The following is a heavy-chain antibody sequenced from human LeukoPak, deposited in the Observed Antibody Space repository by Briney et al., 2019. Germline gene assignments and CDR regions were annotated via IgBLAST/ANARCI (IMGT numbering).Heavy chain of an antibody. J-gene: IGHJ4*02. CDR2: MNPNSGNT. CDR3: ARLPKYSRPLDY. V-gene: IGHV1-8*02. D-gene: IGHD6-6*01. Sequence: ASVKVSCKASGYTFTGYYMHWVRQATGQGLEWMGWMNPNSGNTAYAQKFQGRVTMSRDTSISTAYMELSSLRSEDTAVYYCARLPKYSRPLDYGGQGTLVTVSS. CDR1: GYTFTGYY.